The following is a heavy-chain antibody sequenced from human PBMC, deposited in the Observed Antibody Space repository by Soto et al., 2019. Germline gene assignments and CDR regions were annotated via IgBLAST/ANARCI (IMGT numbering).Heavy chain of an antibody. J-gene: IGHJ6*02. Sequence: QVQLVQSGAEVKKPGSSVKVSCKASGGTFSSYAISWVRKAPGQGLDWRGGIIPIFGTANYAQKFQGRVTITADEYTSTAYMELSSLRSEDTAVYYCARAALAAGIVGAGDYGMDVWGQGTTVTVSS. CDR3: ARAALAAGIVGAGDYGMDV. CDR2: IIPIFGTA. D-gene: IGHD1-26*01. V-gene: IGHV1-69*01. CDR1: GGTFSSYA.